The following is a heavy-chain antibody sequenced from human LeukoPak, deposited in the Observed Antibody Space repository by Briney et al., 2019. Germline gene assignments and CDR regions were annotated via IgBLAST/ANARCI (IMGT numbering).Heavy chain of an antibody. J-gene: IGHJ4*02. CDR1: GFVFSNYW. Sequence: PGGSLRLSCAASGFVFSNYWMSWVRQAPGKGLEWVANIKPDGTEKYYVDSLKGRFTISRDNAKNSLYLQMNSLRVEDTAVYYCARGGNSCWDYWGQGAVVTVSS. V-gene: IGHV3-7*01. CDR2: IKPDGTEK. CDR3: ARGGNSCWDY. D-gene: IGHD5-24*01.